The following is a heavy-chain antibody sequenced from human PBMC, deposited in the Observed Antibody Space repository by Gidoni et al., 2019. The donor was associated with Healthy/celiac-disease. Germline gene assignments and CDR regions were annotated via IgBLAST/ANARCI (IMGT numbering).Heavy chain of an antibody. CDR2: ISYDGSNK. D-gene: IGHD3-22*01. CDR3: ARERDDSSGYYITSGFDY. CDR1: GVTFSSYA. V-gene: IGHV3-30-3*01. Sequence: QVQLAQSGGGVVQPGRSLRLSCAASGVTFSSYAMHWVRQAPGQGLEWVAVISYDGSNKYSADSVKGRFTISRDNSKNTLYLQMNSLRAEDTAVYYCARERDDSSGYYITSGFDYWGQGTLVNVSS. J-gene: IGHJ4*02.